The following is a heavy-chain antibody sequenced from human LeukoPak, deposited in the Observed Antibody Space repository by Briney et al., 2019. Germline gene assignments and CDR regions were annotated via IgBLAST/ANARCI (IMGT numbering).Heavy chain of an antibody. V-gene: IGHV3-49*04. Sequence: PGGPLRLSCTASGFTFGDYAMSWVRQAPGKGLEWVGFIRSKAYGGTTEYAASVKGRFTISRDDSKSIAYLQMNSLKTEDTAVYYCTRESSHYYDSSGYDYWGQGTLVTVSS. D-gene: IGHD3-22*01. J-gene: IGHJ4*02. CDR3: TRESSHYYDSSGYDY. CDR1: GFTFGDYA. CDR2: IRSKAYGGTT.